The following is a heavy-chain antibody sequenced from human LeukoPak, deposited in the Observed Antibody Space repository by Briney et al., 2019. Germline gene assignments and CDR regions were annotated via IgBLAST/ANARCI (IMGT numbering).Heavy chain of an antibody. Sequence: GSLRLSCAASGFTFSSYWMSWVRQAPGKGLEWVANIKQDGSEKYYVDSVKGRFTISRDNAKNSLYLQMNSLRAEDTAVYYCARESVLGGSGPFDYWGQGTLVTVSS. D-gene: IGHD2-8*02. CDR2: IKQDGSEK. CDR1: GFTFSSYW. CDR3: ARESVLGGSGPFDY. J-gene: IGHJ4*02. V-gene: IGHV3-7*04.